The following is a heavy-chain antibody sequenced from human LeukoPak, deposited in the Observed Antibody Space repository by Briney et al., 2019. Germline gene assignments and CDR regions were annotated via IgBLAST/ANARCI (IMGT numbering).Heavy chain of an antibody. D-gene: IGHD6-13*01. CDR3: ARGGEGIAAAGDY. CDR2: ISYDGSNK. Sequence: GGSLRLSCAASGFTFSSYATHWVRQAPGKGLEWVAVISYDGSNKYYADSVKGRFTISRDNSKNTLYLQMNSLRAEDTAVYYCARGGEGIAAAGDYWGQGTLVTVSS. V-gene: IGHV3-30*04. J-gene: IGHJ4*02. CDR1: GFTFSSYA.